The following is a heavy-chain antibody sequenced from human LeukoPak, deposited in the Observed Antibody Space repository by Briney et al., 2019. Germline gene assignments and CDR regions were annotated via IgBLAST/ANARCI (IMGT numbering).Heavy chain of an antibody. V-gene: IGHV3-64D*08. CDR2: ISTNGGST. CDR3: VKDCCITVRQWLVWSDY. Sequence: GGSLRLSCSASGFTFSSYAMHWVRQAPGKGLEYVSAISTNGGSTYYADSVKGRFTISRDNSKNTLYLQMSSLRGEDTAVYHCVKDCCITVRQWLVWSDYWGQGTLVTVSS. CDR1: GFTFSSYA. D-gene: IGHD6-19*01. J-gene: IGHJ4*02.